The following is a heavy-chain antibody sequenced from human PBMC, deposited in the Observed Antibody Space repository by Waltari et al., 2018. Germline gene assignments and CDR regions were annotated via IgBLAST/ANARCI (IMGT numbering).Heavy chain of an antibody. CDR3: ATFVLWFGEMSTFDY. CDR1: GFTFQNAW. CDR2: IKSKADGGTT. D-gene: IGHD3-10*01. V-gene: IGHV3-15*01. Sequence: SLRLSCAASGFTFQNAWMTCGRQAPGKGLEWVGRIKSKADGGTTDYAAPVQDRFIISRDDSKNTLYLQMNSLKTEDTAVYYCATFVLWFGEMSTFDYWGQGTLVSVSS. J-gene: IGHJ4*02.